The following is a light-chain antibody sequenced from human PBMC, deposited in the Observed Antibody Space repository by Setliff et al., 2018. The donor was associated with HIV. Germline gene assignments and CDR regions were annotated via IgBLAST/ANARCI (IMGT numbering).Light chain of an antibody. Sequence: QSALTQPVSVSGSPGQSITISCTGTSSDVGSYNYVSWYQQHPGKAPKLMISEVSNRPSGVSNRFSGSKSDNTASLTISGLQAEDEADYFCSSFTTTTTLVFGTGTKVTVL. J-gene: IGLJ1*01. CDR1: SSDVGSYNY. V-gene: IGLV2-14*01. CDR3: SSFTTTTTLV. CDR2: EVS.